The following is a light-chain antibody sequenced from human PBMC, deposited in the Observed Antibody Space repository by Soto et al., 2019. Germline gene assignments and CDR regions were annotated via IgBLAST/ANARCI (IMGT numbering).Light chain of an antibody. CDR3: QQRVNWPPT. Sequence: EIVLTQSPATRSLSPGERATLSCRAGQSISDYLAWYQQRPGQAPRLLIFDASNRATGVPDRFSGGGSGTDFTLISSSLEPEDFAVYYCQQRVNWPPTFGGGTKVEI. CDR2: DAS. CDR1: QSISDY. J-gene: IGKJ4*01. V-gene: IGKV3-11*01.